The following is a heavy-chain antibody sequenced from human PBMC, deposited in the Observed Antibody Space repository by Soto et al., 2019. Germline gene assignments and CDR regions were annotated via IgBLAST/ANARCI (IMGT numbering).Heavy chain of an antibody. D-gene: IGHD3-3*01. V-gene: IGHV3-23*01. Sequence: GGSLRLSCAASGFTFSSYAMSWVRQAPGKGLEWVSAISGSGGSTYYADSVKGRFTISRDNSKNTLYLQMNSLRAEDTAVYYCAKPTNEYGEYYDSLGSFDYWGQGTLVTVSS. CDR3: AKPTNEYGEYYDSLGSFDY. CDR1: GFTFSSYA. J-gene: IGHJ4*02. CDR2: ISGSGGST.